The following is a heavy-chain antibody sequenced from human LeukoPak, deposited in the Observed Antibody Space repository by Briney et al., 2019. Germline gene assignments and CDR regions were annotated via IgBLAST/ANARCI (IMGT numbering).Heavy chain of an antibody. D-gene: IGHD6-13*01. Sequence: GESLKISCKGSGYSFTNYWIGWVRQLPGKGLEWMGIIWPGDFETRYSPSFQGQVTISADKSISTAYLQWSSLKASDTAMYFCARGDSSTWYEYWGQGTLVTVSS. CDR3: ARGDSSTWYEY. J-gene: IGHJ4*02. CDR1: GYSFTNYW. CDR2: IWPGDFET. V-gene: IGHV5-51*01.